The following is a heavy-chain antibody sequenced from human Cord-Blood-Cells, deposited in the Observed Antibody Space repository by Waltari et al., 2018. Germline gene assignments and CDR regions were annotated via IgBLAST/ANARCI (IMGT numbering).Heavy chain of an antibody. CDR3: ARARIAAAGTDFDY. CDR1: GYTFTSYA. Sequence: QVQLVQSGAEVKKPGASVKVSCKASGYTFTSYAMHWVRQAPGQRLEWMGWINAGNGNTKYSQKFQGRVTITRDTSASTAYMELSSLRSEDTAVYYCARARIAAAGTDFDYWGQGTLVTVSS. V-gene: IGHV1-3*01. CDR2: INAGNGNT. J-gene: IGHJ4*02. D-gene: IGHD6-13*01.